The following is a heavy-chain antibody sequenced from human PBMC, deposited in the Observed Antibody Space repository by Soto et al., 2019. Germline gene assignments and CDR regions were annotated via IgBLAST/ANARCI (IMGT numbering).Heavy chain of an antibody. Sequence: QVQLVQSGAEVKKPGASVKVSCKASGYTFTSYGISWVRQATGQGLEWMGWISAYNGNTNYAQTLQGRVTMTTDTSTSTAYVELRSLRSDDTAVYYGARGSVAGAKENWFDPWGQGTLVTVSS. CDR2: ISAYNGNT. D-gene: IGHD6-19*01. CDR3: ARGSVAGAKENWFDP. J-gene: IGHJ5*02. CDR1: GYTFTSYG. V-gene: IGHV1-18*01.